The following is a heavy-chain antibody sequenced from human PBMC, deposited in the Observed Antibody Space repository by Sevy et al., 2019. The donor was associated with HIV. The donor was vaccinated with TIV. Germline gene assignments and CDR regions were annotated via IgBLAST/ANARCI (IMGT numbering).Heavy chain of an antibody. CDR1: GFSFSTYS. Sequence: GGSLRLSCGAAGFSFSTYSLNWVRQAPGKGLEWISYISGTSQTIYYADSVKGRFTISRDNAKNSLYLQMNSLGAEDTAIYYFARVPLYDDPWYCDHWGQGSLVTVSS. D-gene: IGHD2-15*01. CDR2: ISGTSQTI. CDR3: ARVPLYDDPWYCDH. V-gene: IGHV3-48*01. J-gene: IGHJ4*02.